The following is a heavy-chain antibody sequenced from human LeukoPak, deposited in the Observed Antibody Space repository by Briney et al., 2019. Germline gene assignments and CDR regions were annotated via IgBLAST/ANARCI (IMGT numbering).Heavy chain of an antibody. V-gene: IGHV4-59*08. CDR2: IYYSGST. CDR3: ARRTYYYDSSGPIDAFDI. J-gene: IGHJ3*02. D-gene: IGHD3-22*01. CDR1: GGSISSYY. Sequence: SETLSLTCTVSGGSISSYYWSWIRQPPGKGLEWIGYIYYSGSTNYNPSLKSRVTISVDTSKNQFSLKLSSVTAADTAVYYCARRTYYYDSSGPIDAFDIWGQGTMVTVSS.